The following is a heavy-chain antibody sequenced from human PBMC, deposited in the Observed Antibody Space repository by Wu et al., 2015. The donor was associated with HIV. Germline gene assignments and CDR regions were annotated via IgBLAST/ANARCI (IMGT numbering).Heavy chain of an antibody. Sequence: VQLVQSGAEVKKPGSSVKVSCQIYGGNEGGTFSSHPISWVRQAPGKGLEWMGGIIPRLGTTNYAQIFEGRVTISADEMRTTAYMELTSLKSGDTAMYYCARDMTYFYDSSGYYRLDYWGQGTLITVTS. D-gene: IGHD3-22*01. CDR1: GGNEGGTFSSHP. CDR2: IIPRLGTT. J-gene: IGHJ4*02. CDR3: ARDMTYFYDSSGYYRLDY. V-gene: IGHV1-69*08.